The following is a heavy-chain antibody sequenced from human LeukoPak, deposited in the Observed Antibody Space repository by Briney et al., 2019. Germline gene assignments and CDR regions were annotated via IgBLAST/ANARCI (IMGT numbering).Heavy chain of an antibody. CDR3: AKDLASYYYDSSGSY. CDR2: ISGSGGST. Sequence: GGSLRLSCAASGFTFSSYAMSWVRQAPGKGLEWVSAISGSGGSTYYADSVKGRFTISRDNSKNTLYLQMNSLRAEDTAVYYYAKDLASYYYDSSGSYWGQGALVTVSS. J-gene: IGHJ4*02. CDR1: GFTFSSYA. V-gene: IGHV3-23*01. D-gene: IGHD3-22*01.